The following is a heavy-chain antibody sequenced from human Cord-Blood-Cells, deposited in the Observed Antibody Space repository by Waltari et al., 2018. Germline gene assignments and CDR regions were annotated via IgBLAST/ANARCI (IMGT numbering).Heavy chain of an antibody. V-gene: IGHV4-59*01. CDR3: ARDSVVATMVGGKMLYYYYYGMDV. J-gene: IGHJ6*02. D-gene: IGHD5-12*01. CDR2: ST. Sequence: STNYNPSLKSRVTISVDTSKNQFSLKLSSVTAADTAVYYCARDSVVATMVGGKMLYYYYYGMDVWGQGTTVTVSS.